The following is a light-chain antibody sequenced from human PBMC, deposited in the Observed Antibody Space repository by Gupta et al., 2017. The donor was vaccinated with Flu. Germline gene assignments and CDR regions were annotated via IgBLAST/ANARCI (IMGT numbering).Light chain of an antibody. Sequence: IRMTQSPPSLPDPVGDRVTIPCRASQGITDYLAWYQQKPGKVPKLLIYAASTLQSGVPSRFSGSGSGTDFTLTISSLQPEDVATYYCQKYNNAPWPFGRGTKVEIK. CDR3: QKYNNAPWP. V-gene: IGKV1-27*01. J-gene: IGKJ4*01. CDR1: QGITDY. CDR2: AAS.